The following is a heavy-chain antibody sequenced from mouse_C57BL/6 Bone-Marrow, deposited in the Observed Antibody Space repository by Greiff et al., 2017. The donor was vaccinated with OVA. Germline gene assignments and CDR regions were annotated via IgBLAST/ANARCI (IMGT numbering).Heavy chain of an antibody. D-gene: IGHD2-12*01. J-gene: IGHJ4*01. CDR1: GYTFTSYW. CDR3: AKDLDNYDPASYAMDY. CDR2: IDPSDSYT. V-gene: IGHV1-69*01. Sequence: QVQLQQPGAELVMPGASVKLSCKASGYTFTSYWMYWVKQRPGQGLEWIGEIDPSDSYTNYNQKFKGKSTLTVDKCSSTAYMQLSSLTSEDSAVYYYAKDLDNYDPASYAMDYWGQGTSVTVSS.